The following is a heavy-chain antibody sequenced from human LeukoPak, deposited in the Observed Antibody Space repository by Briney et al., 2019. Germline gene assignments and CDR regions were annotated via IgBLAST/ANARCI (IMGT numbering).Heavy chain of an antibody. CDR3: ARVQYGPAWYFDL. CDR2: IYYSGSA. J-gene: IGHJ2*01. Sequence: TSETLSLTCTVSGGSISSSSYYWGWIRQPPGKGLEWIGSIYYSGSAYYNPSLKSRVTISVDTSKNQFSLKLSSVTAADTAVYYCARVQYGPAWYFDLWGRGTLVTVSS. CDR1: GGSISSSSYY. D-gene: IGHD2/OR15-2a*01. V-gene: IGHV4-39*07.